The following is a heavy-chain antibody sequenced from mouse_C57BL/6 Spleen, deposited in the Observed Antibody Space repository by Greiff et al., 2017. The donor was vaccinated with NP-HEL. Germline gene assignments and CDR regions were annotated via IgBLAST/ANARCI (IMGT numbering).Heavy chain of an antibody. V-gene: IGHV1-55*01. CDR3: ARWTHYFDY. CDR1: GYTFTSYW. Sequence: QVQLKQSGAELVKPGASVKMSCKASGYTFTSYWITWVKQRPGQGLEWIGDIYPGSGSTNYNEKFKSKATLTVDTSSSTAYMQLSSLTSEDSAVYYCARWTHYFDYWGKGTTLTVSS. J-gene: IGHJ2*01. CDR2: IYPGSGST.